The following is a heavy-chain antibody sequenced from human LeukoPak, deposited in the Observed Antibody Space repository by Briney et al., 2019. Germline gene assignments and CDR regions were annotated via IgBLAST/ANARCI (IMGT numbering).Heavy chain of an antibody. D-gene: IGHD4-17*01. CDR2: IYYTGST. J-gene: IGHJ4*02. Sequence: SETLSLTCTVSGGSISSFYWSWIRQPPGKGLEWIGYIYYTGSTNYNSSLKSRVTISVDTSKNQFSLNLSSVTAADTAIYYCAAMTTVTMYSYFFDSWGQGTLLTVSS. CDR1: GGSISSFY. V-gene: IGHV4-59*01. CDR3: AAMTTVTMYSYFFDS.